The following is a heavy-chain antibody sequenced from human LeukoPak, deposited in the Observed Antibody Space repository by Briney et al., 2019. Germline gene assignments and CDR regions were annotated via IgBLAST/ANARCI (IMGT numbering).Heavy chain of an antibody. D-gene: IGHD4-11*01. V-gene: IGHV1-18*01. J-gene: IGHJ4*02. CDR2: IRADKGKT. CDR1: GYKFKTFG. Sequence: GASVKASCKTSGYKFKTFGISWVRQAPGQGLEWMGWIRADKGKTDYAQKFQDRVTLTIDTSTSTAYMELRSLTSDDTATYYCARDRSNSDFWGQGTLVTVS. CDR3: ARDRSNSDF.